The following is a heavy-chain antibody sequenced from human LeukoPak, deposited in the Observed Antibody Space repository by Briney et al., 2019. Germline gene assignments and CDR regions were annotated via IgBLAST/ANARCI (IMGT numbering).Heavy chain of an antibody. CDR3: ARGGSYLSAFDI. V-gene: IGHV3-21*04. Sequence: GGSLRLSCAASGFTFSSYSMNWVRQAPGQGLERVSSISSSSSYIYYAGSVKGRFTISRHNSKNTLYLQMNSLRAEDTAVYYCARGGSYLSAFDIWGQGTMVTVSS. CDR1: GFTFSSYS. J-gene: IGHJ3*02. D-gene: IGHD1-26*01. CDR2: ISSSSSYI.